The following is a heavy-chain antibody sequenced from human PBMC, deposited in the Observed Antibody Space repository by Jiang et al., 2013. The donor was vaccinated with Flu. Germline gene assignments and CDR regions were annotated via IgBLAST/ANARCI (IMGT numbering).Heavy chain of an antibody. CDR3: VSVPPRLGWYYFDY. D-gene: IGHD6-19*01. V-gene: IGHV1-46*01. Sequence: GAEVKKPGASVKVSCKASGYTFTSYYMHWVRQAPGQGLEWMGIINPSGGSTSYAQKFRDRVTMTRDTSTSTVYMELSSLRSEDTAVYYCVSVPPRLGWYYFDYWGQGTLVTVSS. J-gene: IGHJ4*02. CDR1: GYTFTSYY. CDR2: INPSGGST.